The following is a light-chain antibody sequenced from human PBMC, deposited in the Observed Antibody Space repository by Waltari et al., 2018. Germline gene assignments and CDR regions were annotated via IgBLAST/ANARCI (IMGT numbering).Light chain of an antibody. Sequence: QSALTQAASVSGSPGQSITMSCTGTNSDVGSYNLVSWYQQNPGEAPNLMIFELTKRPSGVSNRFSGAKSGNTASLTISGLQAEDEAHYYCFSYAGSRNWVFGGGTKLTVL. J-gene: IGLJ3*02. CDR1: NSDVGSYNL. CDR2: ELT. CDR3: FSYAGSRNWV. V-gene: IGLV2-23*02.